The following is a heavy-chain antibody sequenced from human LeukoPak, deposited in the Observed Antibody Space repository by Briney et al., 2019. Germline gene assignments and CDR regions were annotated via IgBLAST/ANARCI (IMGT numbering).Heavy chain of an antibody. J-gene: IGHJ4*02. CDR3: ARLAYSSSWPYFDY. D-gene: IGHD6-13*01. CDR2: IYSGGST. Sequence: GGSLRLSCAASGFTVSSNYMSWVRHAPGKGLEWVSVIYSGGSTYYADSVKGRFTISRDNSKNTLYLQMNSLRAEDTAVYYCARLAYSSSWPYFDYWGQGTLVTVSS. V-gene: IGHV3-53*01. CDR1: GFTVSSNY.